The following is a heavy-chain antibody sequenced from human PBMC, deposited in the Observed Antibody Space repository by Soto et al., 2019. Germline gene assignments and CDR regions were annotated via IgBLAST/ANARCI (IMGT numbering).Heavy chain of an antibody. D-gene: IGHD3-10*01. CDR2: VHNSWGS. CDR3: ARQGFGPLHGLVDV. J-gene: IGHJ6*02. CDR1: GGSISSYY. Sequence: QAQLQESGPGLVKPSETLSISCTVSGGSISSYYWSWFRQSPGKRMEWIGYVHNSWGSSYNPSLQSRVAISLDTSKSQFSLKVTSVTATDTAVYYCARQGFGPLHGLVDVWGQGTTVTVSS. V-gene: IGHV4-59*08.